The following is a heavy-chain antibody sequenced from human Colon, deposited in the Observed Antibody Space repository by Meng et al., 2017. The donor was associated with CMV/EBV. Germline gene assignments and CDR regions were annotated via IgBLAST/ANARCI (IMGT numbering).Heavy chain of an antibody. V-gene: IGHV3-9*01. Sequence: GGSLRLSCAASGFTFDDYAMHWVRQAPGKGLEWVSGISWNSGSIGYADSVKGRFTISRDNAKNSLYLQMNSLRAEDTALYYCAKDFRWELQAIDCWGQGTLVTVSS. D-gene: IGHD1-26*01. CDR1: GFTFDDYA. CDR3: AKDFRWELQAIDC. CDR2: ISWNSGSI. J-gene: IGHJ4*02.